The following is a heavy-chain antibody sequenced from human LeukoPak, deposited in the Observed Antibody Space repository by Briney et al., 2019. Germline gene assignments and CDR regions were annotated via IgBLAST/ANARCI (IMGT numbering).Heavy chain of an antibody. V-gene: IGHV4-59*01. J-gene: IGHJ4*02. Sequence: SETLSLTCAVYGGSFSGYYWSWIRQPPGKGLEWIGYIYYSGSTNYNPSLKSRVTIPVDTSKNQFSLKLSSVTAADTAVYYCARTDYYDSSGYQVDYWGQGTLVTVSS. CDR1: GGSFSGYY. CDR2: IYYSGST. CDR3: ARTDYYDSSGYQVDY. D-gene: IGHD3-22*01.